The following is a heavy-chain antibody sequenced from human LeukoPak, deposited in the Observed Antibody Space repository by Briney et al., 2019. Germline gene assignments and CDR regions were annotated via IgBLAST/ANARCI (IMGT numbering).Heavy chain of an antibody. Sequence: GRSLRLSCAASGFTFSSYGMHCVRQAPGKGLEWVAVIWSDGSNKYYADSVKGRFTISRDNSKNTLYLQMNSLRAEDTAVYYSARDTAMVVDYWGQGTLVTVSS. CDR2: IWSDGSNK. J-gene: IGHJ4*02. CDR3: ARDTAMVVDY. CDR1: GFTFSSYG. V-gene: IGHV3-33*01. D-gene: IGHD5-18*01.